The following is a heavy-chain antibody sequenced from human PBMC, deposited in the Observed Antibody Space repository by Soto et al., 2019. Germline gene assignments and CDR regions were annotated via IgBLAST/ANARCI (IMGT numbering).Heavy chain of an antibody. D-gene: IGHD3-10*01. CDR2: IYCDNDN. J-gene: IGHJ3*02. Sequence: QITLKESGPTLVKPTQTLTLTCIFSGFSLNTNGVGVGWIRQSPVKSLEWLALIYCDNDNRYSPSLKSRLTIPKDTSKNHVLFTKTIMDPVDTATYYCAHRRARTEGRDDAYDIWGQGTVVTVSS. V-gene: IGHV2-5*02. CDR1: GFSLNTNGVG. CDR3: AHRRARTEGRDDAYDI.